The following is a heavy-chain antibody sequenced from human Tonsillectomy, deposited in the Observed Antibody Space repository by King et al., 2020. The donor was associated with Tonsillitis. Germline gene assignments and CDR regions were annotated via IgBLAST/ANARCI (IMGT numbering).Heavy chain of an antibody. Sequence: VQLVESGGGVVQPGKSLRLSCAASGFTFSSYTMHWVRQAPGKGLEWVAVIAYEGNNKYYAASVEGLFTISRDNSKNTLYLQLNNLRAEDTAVYYCARQPVTTGTYYFDYWGQGTLVTVSS. J-gene: IGHJ4*02. CDR3: ARQPVTTGTYYFDY. D-gene: IGHD4-17*01. V-gene: IGHV3-30*04. CDR1: GFTFSSYT. CDR2: IAYEGNNK.